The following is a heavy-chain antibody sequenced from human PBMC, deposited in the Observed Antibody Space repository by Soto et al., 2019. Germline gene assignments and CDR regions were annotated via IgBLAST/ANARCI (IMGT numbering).Heavy chain of an antibody. D-gene: IGHD3-22*01. CDR2: IKSKTDGATT. CDR1: GFTFSNAW. CDR3: ATDAYYDTSGYWF. J-gene: IGHJ4*02. V-gene: IGHV3-15*01. Sequence: TGGSLRLSCAASGFTFSNAWMSWVRQAPGKGLEWVGRIKSKTDGATTDYAAPVKGRFTISRDDSKNTLYLQINSLKTEDTAVYYCATDAYYDTSGYWFWGQGTLVTVSS.